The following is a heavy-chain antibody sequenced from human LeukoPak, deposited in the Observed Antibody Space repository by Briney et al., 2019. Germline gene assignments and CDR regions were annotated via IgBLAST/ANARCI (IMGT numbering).Heavy chain of an antibody. CDR1: RFTLRDYR. J-gene: IGHJ3*02. D-gene: IGHD3-22*01. CDR3: ARETRETGRGYHQSDAFDI. CDR2: INSHATRP. Sequence: GGSLRLSSAPSRFTLRDYRMHSVPEAPGEGLVWVSRINSHATRPSYADCVKGLFTISRDNAKNTLYLQMNSLRADDTALYYCARETRETGRGYHQSDAFDIWGQGTMVSVSS. V-gene: IGHV3-74*01.